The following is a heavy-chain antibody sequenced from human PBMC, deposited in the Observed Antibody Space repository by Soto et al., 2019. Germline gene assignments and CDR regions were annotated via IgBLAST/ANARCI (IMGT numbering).Heavy chain of an antibody. CDR1: GGTFSSYA. CDR3: VRDRVQYSSGWYDALDY. D-gene: IGHD6-19*01. V-gene: IGHV1-69*12. Sequence: QVQLVQSGAEVKKPGSSVKVSCKASGGTFSSYAISWVRQAPGQGLEWMGGIIPIFGTANYAQKFQGRVTITADESTSTAYMELSSLTSEDTAVYYCVRDRVQYSSGWYDALDYWGPGTLVTVSS. CDR2: IIPIFGTA. J-gene: IGHJ4*02.